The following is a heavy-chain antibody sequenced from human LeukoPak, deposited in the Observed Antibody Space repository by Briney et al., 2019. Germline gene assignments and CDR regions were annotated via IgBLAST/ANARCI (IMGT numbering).Heavy chain of an antibody. CDR3: ARGFCSGGSCYLFDS. CDR1: GGSFSGYY. D-gene: IGHD2-15*01. Sequence: SETLSLTCAVYGGSFSGYYWNWIRQPPGKGLEWIGEINHSGSTNYNPSLKSRVTILVDTSKNQFSLKLTSMTAADTAVYYCARGFCSGGSCYLFDSWGQGTLVTVSS. V-gene: IGHV4-34*01. J-gene: IGHJ4*02. CDR2: INHSGST.